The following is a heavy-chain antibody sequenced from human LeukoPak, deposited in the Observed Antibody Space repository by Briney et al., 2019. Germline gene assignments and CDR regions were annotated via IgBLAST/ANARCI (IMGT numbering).Heavy chain of an antibody. V-gene: IGHV3-30*02. D-gene: IGHD5-18*01. CDR1: GFTFSSYG. CDR2: IRYDGSNK. J-gene: IGHJ4*02. Sequence: PGGSLRLSCAASGFTFSSYGMHWVRQAPGKGLEWVAFIRYDGSNKYYADSVKGRFTISRDNSKNTLYLQMNSLRAEDTAGYYCALRRVDTDMVDHNFAYWGQRTLVTVSS. CDR3: ALRRVDTDMVDHNFAY.